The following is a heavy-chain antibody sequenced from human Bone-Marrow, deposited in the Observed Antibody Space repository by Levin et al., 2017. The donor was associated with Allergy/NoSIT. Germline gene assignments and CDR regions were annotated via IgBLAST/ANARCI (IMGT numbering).Heavy chain of an antibody. Sequence: GGSLRLSCAASGFTFSGSAIHWVRQASGKGLEWVRRVRSKPNNYATAYAASVKGRFIISRDDSKNTAYLQMNSLKTEDTAVYYCAVPHYLNAWDGGGYWGQGTLVTVSS. CDR2: VRSKPNNYAT. V-gene: IGHV3-73*01. D-gene: IGHD3-16*01. J-gene: IGHJ4*02. CDR1: GFTFSGSA. CDR3: AVPHYLNAWDGGGY.